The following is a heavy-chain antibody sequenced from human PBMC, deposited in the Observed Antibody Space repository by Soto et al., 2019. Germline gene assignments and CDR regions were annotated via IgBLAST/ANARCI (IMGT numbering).Heavy chain of an antibody. Sequence: PGGSLRLSCAASGFTFSSYGMHWVRQAPGKGLEWGAVIWFDGSNKHYADSVKGRFTISRDNSKNTVSLQMNTLRAEDTAVYYCARDSDTYYYDSSGYYIDYWGRGTLVTVSS. CDR2: IWFDGSNK. J-gene: IGHJ4*02. V-gene: IGHV3-33*01. CDR1: GFTFSSYG. D-gene: IGHD3-22*01. CDR3: ARDSDTYYYDSSGYYIDY.